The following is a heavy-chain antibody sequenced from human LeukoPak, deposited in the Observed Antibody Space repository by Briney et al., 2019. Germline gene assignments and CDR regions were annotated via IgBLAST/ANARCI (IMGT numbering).Heavy chain of an antibody. J-gene: IGHJ4*02. CDR1: GFTFDDYA. D-gene: IGHD5-18*01. V-gene: IGHV3-9*03. CDR2: ISWNSGSI. CDR3: ARGDRFRYSYADY. Sequence: GRSLRLSCAASGFTFDDYAMHWVRQAPGKGLEWVSGISWNSGSIGYADSVKGRFTISRDNAKNSLYLQMNSLRAEDMALYYCARGDRFRYSYADYGAQGTLVTVSS.